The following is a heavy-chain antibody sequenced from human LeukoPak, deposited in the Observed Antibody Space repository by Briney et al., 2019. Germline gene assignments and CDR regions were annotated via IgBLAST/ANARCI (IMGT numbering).Heavy chain of an antibody. J-gene: IGHJ4*02. Sequence: GGSLRLSCAASGFTFSRYSMNWVRQPPWKGLEWVSSISASGSHIYYADSVKGRFSISRDSARNSVYVQMSSLRAEDTAVYYCARGPQFCSGGSCFGYYFDYWGQGALVTVSS. D-gene: IGHD2-15*01. CDR1: GFTFSRYS. V-gene: IGHV3-21*01. CDR3: ARGPQFCSGGSCFGYYFDY. CDR2: ISASGSHI.